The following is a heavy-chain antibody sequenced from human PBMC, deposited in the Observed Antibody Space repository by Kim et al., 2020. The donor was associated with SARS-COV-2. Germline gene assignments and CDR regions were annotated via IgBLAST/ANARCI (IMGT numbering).Heavy chain of an antibody. CDR2: IREDGGDK. CDR1: GFTFSRRW. J-gene: IGHJ4*02. V-gene: IGHV3-7*03. D-gene: IGHD1-1*01. Sequence: GGSLRLSCAASGFTFSRRWMSWVRQAPGKGLEWVAAIREDGGDKYFVHSVKGRITIARANAGNTLTLLMNSLRAEDKDASYCARGYFRGQGTVV. CDR3: ARGYF.